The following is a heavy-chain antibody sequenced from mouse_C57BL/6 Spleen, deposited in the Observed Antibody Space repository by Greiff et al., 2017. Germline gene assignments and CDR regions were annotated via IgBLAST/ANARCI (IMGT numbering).Heavy chain of an antibody. CDR2: ISGGGGNT. CDR3: ARHGSSSSWFAY. D-gene: IGHD1-1*01. V-gene: IGHV5-9*01. J-gene: IGHJ3*01. Sequence: DVMLVESGGGLVKPGGSLKLSCAASGFTFSSYTMSWVRQTPEKRLEWVATISGGGGNTYYPDSVKGRFTISRDYAKNTLYLQMSSLRSEDTALYDCARHGSSSSWFAYWGKGTLVTVSA. CDR1: GFTFSSYT.